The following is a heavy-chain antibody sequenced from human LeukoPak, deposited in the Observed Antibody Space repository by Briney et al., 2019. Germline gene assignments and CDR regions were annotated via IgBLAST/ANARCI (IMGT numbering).Heavy chain of an antibody. D-gene: IGHD1-26*01. J-gene: IGHJ4*02. Sequence: GGSLRLSCAASGFTFSSYGMHWVRQAPGKGLEWVAFIRYDRSNKYYADSVKGRFTISRDNSKNTLYLQMNSLRAEDTAVYYCAKVGGSGSYYRGDYWGQGTLVTVSS. V-gene: IGHV3-30*02. CDR2: IRYDRSNK. CDR1: GFTFSSYG. CDR3: AKVGGSGSYYRGDY.